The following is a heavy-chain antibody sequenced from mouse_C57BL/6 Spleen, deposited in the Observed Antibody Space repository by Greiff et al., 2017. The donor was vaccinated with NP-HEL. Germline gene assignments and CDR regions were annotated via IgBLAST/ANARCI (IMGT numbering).Heavy chain of an antibody. D-gene: IGHD1-1*01. J-gene: IGHJ2*01. CDR3: ARSNYYGSSPDY. CDR1: GYAFSSSW. V-gene: IGHV1-82*01. CDR2: IYPGDGDT. Sequence: QVQLQQSGPELVKPGASVKISCKASGYAFSSSWMNWVKQRPGKGLEWIGRIYPGDGDTNYNGKFKGKATLTADKSSSTAYMQLSSLTSEDSAVYCCARSNYYGSSPDYWGQGTTLTVSS.